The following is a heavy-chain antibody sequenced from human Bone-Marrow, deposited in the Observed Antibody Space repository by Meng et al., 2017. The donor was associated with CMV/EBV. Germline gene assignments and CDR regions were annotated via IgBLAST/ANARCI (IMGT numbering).Heavy chain of an antibody. Sequence: GESLKISCAASGFAFSSYGMHWVRQAPGKGLEWVAFIRYDGSNKYYADSVKGRFTISRDNSKNTLYLQMNSLRAEDTAVYYCAKSTGHAWGQGTLVTVSS. D-gene: IGHD3-10*01. CDR1: GFAFSSYG. J-gene: IGHJ4*02. V-gene: IGHV3-30*02. CDR2: IRYDGSNK. CDR3: AKSTGHA.